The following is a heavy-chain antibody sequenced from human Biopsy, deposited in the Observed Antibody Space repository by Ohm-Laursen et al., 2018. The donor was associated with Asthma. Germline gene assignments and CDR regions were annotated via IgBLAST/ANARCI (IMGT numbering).Heavy chain of an antibody. D-gene: IGHD2-2*01. CDR1: GGTFNAYV. Sequence: ASVKVSCTSLGGTFNAYVIGWVRQAPGQGLEWLGGINSVFGTTTYPQKFQDRVTITADDSTSTVYMELSSLRSEDTAVYYCARKAGSCISRTCYSLDFWGQGTLVTVSS. CDR2: INSVFGTT. CDR3: ARKAGSCISRTCYSLDF. J-gene: IGHJ4*02. V-gene: IGHV1-69*13.